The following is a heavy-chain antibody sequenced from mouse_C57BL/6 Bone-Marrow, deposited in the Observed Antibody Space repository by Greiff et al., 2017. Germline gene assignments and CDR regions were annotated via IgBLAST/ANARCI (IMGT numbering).Heavy chain of an antibody. D-gene: IGHD1-1*01. CDR2: INPSNGGT. CDR1: GYTFTSYW. Sequence: QVQLQQPGTELVKPGASVKLSCKASGYTFTSYWMHWVKQRPGQGLEWIGNINPSNGGTNYNEKFKSKATLTVDKSSSTDYMQLSSLTSEDSAVYYCASDYYGSSYDWYFDVWGTGTTVTVSS. J-gene: IGHJ1*03. CDR3: ASDYYGSSYDWYFDV. V-gene: IGHV1-53*01.